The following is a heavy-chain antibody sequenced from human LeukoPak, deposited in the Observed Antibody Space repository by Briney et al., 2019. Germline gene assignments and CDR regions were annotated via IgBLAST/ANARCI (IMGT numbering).Heavy chain of an antibody. Sequence: GRSLRLSCAASGFTFSNYGMHWVRQAPGRGLEWVAVMSYDGNNKYYADSVKGRFTISRDNSKNTLYLQMNSLRAEDTAVYYCAKFASLEWFPKGFFDIWGQGTMVTVSS. D-gene: IGHD3-3*01. V-gene: IGHV3-30*18. CDR3: AKFASLEWFPKGFFDI. CDR2: MSYDGNNK. CDR1: GFTFSNYG. J-gene: IGHJ3*02.